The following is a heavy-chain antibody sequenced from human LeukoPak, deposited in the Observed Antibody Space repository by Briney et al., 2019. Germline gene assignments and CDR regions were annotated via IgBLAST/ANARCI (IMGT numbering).Heavy chain of an antibody. CDR2: ISGSGGSI. V-gene: IGHV3-23*01. D-gene: IGHD3-10*01. CDR3: ANDYYGSGSYYNLFGY. J-gene: IGHJ4*02. Sequence: GGSLRLSCAGSGFTFSSHAVTWVRQAPGKRLEWVSTISGSGGSIYYAESVKGRFTISRDNSKNTVYLQMNSLRAEDTAVYYCANDYYGSGSYYNLFGYWGQGTLVTVSS. CDR1: GFTFSSHA.